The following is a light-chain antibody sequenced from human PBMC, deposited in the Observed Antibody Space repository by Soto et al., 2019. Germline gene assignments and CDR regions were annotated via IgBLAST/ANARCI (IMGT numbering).Light chain of an antibody. CDR1: SSDVGGYDY. Sequence: QSALTQPRSVSGSPGQSVTISCTGTSSDVGGYDYVSWYQHHPGKAPKLMIYDVDKRPSGVPGRFSGSKSGNTASLTISGLQAEDEADYYCATWDDSLNVVFGGGTKVTVL. V-gene: IGLV2-11*01. CDR2: DVD. CDR3: ATWDDSLNVV. J-gene: IGLJ2*01.